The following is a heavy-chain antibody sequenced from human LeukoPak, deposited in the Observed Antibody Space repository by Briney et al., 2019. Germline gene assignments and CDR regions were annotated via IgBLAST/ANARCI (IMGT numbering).Heavy chain of an antibody. J-gene: IGHJ4*02. CDR3: ARGLENFDC. D-gene: IGHD4-11*01. CDR1: GYTFTSYY. CDR2: INPSGGST. V-gene: IGHV1-46*01. Sequence: ASVKVSCKASGYTFTSYYIHWVRQAPGQGLEWMGIINPSGGSTSYAQKFQGRVTMTRDTSISTAYMKLSRLRSDDTAVYYCARGLENFDCWGQGTLVTVSS.